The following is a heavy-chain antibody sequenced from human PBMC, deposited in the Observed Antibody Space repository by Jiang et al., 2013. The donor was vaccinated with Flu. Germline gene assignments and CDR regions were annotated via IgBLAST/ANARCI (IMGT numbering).Heavy chain of an antibody. Sequence: LLKPSETLSLTCTVSGGSVSSGSYYWSWIRQPPGKGLEWIGYIYYSGSTNYNPSLKSRVTISVDTSKNQFSLKLSSATAADTAVYYCARELTWGQGTLVTVSS. J-gene: IGHJ4*02. CDR1: GGSVSSGSYY. D-gene: IGHD1-20*01. V-gene: IGHV4-61*01. CDR3: ARELT. CDR2: IYYSGST.